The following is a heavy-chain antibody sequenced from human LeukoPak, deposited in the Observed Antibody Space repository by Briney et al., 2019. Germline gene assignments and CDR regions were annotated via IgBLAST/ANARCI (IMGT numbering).Heavy chain of an antibody. J-gene: IGHJ4*02. V-gene: IGHV4-39*07. CDR2: IYYSGST. D-gene: IGHD3-22*01. CDR3: ARTNHYDSSGYPELIDY. Sequence: SETLSLTCTVSGGSISSSSYYWGWIRQPPGKGLEWIGSIYYSGSTYYNPSLKSRVTISVDTSKNQFSLKLSSVTAADTALYHCARTNHYDSSGYPELIDYWGQGTLVTVSS. CDR1: GGSISSSSYY.